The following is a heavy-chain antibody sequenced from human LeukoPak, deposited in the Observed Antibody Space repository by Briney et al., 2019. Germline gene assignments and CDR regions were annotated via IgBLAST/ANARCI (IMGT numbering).Heavy chain of an antibody. D-gene: IGHD1-26*01. V-gene: IGHV4-4*09. CDR1: GGSISGYY. CDR3: TKREGPMSGSYDYFDP. J-gene: IGHJ5*02. CDR2: IHSNGYT. Sequence: SETLSLTCTVSGGSISGYYWSWIRQPPGQGLEWIAYIHSNGYTNYNPSLRSRVTISVDTSKNQFSLKVTSVTAADTAMYYCTKREGPMSGSYDYFDPWGQGTLVTVS.